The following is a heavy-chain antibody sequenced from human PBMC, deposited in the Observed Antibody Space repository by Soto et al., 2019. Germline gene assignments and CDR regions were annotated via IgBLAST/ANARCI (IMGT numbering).Heavy chain of an antibody. CDR1: GGTFSSYA. Sequence: ASVKVSCKASGGTFSSYAISWVRQAPGQGLEWMGGIIPIFGTANYAQKFQGRVTIAADESTSTAYMELSSLRSEDTAVYYCARDYSSSWLDYHYYGMDVWGQGTTVTVSS. D-gene: IGHD6-13*01. J-gene: IGHJ6*02. CDR3: ARDYSSSWLDYHYYGMDV. V-gene: IGHV1-69*13. CDR2: IIPIFGTA.